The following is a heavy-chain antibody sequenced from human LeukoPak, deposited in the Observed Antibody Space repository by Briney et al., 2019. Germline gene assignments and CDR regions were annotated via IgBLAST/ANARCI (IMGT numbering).Heavy chain of an antibody. D-gene: IGHD6-19*01. CDR1: GGSISSSSYY. CDR3: ATPYSSGWPEPLDY. J-gene: IGHJ4*02. Sequence: SETLSLTCTVSGGSISSSSYYWGWIRQPPGKGLEWIGNIYYSGSTYYNPSLKSRVAISLDTSKNQFSLKLSSVTAADTAVYYCATPYSSGWPEPLDYWGQGTLVTVSS. CDR2: IYYSGST. V-gene: IGHV4-39*01.